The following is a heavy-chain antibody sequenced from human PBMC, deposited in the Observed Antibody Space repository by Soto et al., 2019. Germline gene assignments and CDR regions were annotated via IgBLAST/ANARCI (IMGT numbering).Heavy chain of an antibody. CDR3: AHSANVGFAELLSRPLEH. Sequence: QITLKESGPALVKPTQTLSLTCTFSGFSLNTPEVGVGWIRQTPGKALEWLALIYWDDDMYSNPSLRRRLTLTKYTAKNQVVLTMTNMDPLDTAIYYCAHSANVGFAELLSRPLEHWGQGALVTVSS. CDR2: IYWDDDM. CDR1: GFSLNTPEVG. V-gene: IGHV2-5*02. J-gene: IGHJ4*02. D-gene: IGHD3-10*01.